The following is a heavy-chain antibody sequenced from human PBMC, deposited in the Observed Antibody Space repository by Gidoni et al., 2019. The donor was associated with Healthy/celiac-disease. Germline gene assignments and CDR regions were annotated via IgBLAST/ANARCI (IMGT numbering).Heavy chain of an antibody. V-gene: IGHV3-23*01. CDR2: ISGSGGST. CDR3: AKDSGGYSFGYRVLYYFDY. Sequence: EVQLLESGGGVGQPGGSLRLSCAASGFTFSSYAMSWVRRAPGKGLEWVSAISGSGGSTYYADSVKGRFTISRDNSKNTLYLQMNSLRAEDTAVYYCAKDSGGYSFGYRVLYYFDYWGQGTLVTVSS. J-gene: IGHJ4*02. CDR1: GFTFSSYA. D-gene: IGHD5-18*01.